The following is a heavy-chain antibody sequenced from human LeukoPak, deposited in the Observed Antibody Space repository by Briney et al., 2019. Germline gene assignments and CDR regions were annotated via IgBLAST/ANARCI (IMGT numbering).Heavy chain of an antibody. D-gene: IGHD3-10*01. CDR2: INHSGST. CDR1: GGSFSGYY. J-gene: IGHJ5*02. CDR3: ARCYSTSRFNWFDP. Sequence: SETLSLTCAVYGGSFSGYYWSWIRQPPGKGLEWIGEINHSGSTNYNPSLKSGVTISVDTSKNQVSLKLSSVTPPDTAVYYCARCYSTSRFNWFDPWGQGTLVTVSS. V-gene: IGHV4-34*01.